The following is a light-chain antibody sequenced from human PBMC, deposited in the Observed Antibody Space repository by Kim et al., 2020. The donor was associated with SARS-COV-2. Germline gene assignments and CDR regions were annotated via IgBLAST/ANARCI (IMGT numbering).Light chain of an antibody. V-gene: IGLV3-9*01. J-gene: IGLJ2*01. Sequence: VALGQTARSPRGGNNIGSKNVHWYQQKPGQAPVLVIYRDSNRPSGIPERFSGSNSGNTATLTISRAQAGDEADYYCQVWDSSTVVFGGGTQLTVL. CDR2: RDS. CDR1: NIGSKN. CDR3: QVWDSSTVV.